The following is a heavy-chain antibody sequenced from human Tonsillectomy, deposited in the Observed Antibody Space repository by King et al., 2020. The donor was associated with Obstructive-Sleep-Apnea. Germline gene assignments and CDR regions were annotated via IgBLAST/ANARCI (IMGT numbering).Heavy chain of an antibody. Sequence: QLQESGPGLVKPSQTLSLTCTVSGGSISSGDYYWSWIRQPPGKGLEWIGYIYYSGSTYYNPPLKSRVTISVDTSKNQFSLKLNSVTAADTAVYYCARSPDWFGELLGFDYWGQGTLVTVSS. V-gene: IGHV4-30-4*01. J-gene: IGHJ4*02. CDR3: ARSPDWFGELLGFDY. CDR2: IYYSGST. CDR1: GGSISSGDYY. D-gene: IGHD3-10*01.